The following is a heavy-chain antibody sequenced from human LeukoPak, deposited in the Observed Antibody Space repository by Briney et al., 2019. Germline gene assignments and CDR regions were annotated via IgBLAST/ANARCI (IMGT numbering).Heavy chain of an antibody. D-gene: IGHD3-22*01. V-gene: IGHV4-4*02. CDR1: GGSISSSNW. CDR2: IYHSGNT. J-gene: IGHJ4*02. Sequence: SETLSLTCAVSGGSISSSNWWSWVRQPPGKGLEWIGEIYHSGNTDYIPSLQSRVTISVDKSKNQFSLKLTSVTAADTAVYYCARSFYYASSGYHFDYWGQGTLVTVSS. CDR3: ARSFYYASSGYHFDY.